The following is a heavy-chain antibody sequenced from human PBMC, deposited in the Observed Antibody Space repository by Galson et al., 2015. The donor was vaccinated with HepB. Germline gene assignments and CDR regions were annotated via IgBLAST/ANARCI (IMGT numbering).Heavy chain of an antibody. CDR2: IIPILGIA. V-gene: IGHV1-69*02. J-gene: IGHJ4*02. Sequence: SVKVSCKASGGTFSSYTISWVRQAPGQGLEWMGRIIPILGIANYAQKFQGRVTITADKSTSTAYMELSSLRSEDTAVYYCALLWFGELYAYYFDYWGQGTLVTVSS. D-gene: IGHD3-10*01. CDR3: ALLWFGELYAYYFDY. CDR1: GGTFSSYT.